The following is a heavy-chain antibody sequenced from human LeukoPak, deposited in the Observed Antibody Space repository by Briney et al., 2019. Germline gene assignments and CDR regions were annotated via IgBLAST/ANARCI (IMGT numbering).Heavy chain of an antibody. Sequence: SVKVSCKASGGTFSSYAISWVRQAPGQGLEWMGRIIPILGIANYAQKFQGRVTITADKSTSTAYMELSSLRSEDTAVYYCARDSGAVAGYLDYWGQGTLVTVSS. V-gene: IGHV1-69*04. CDR2: IIPILGIA. J-gene: IGHJ4*02. CDR1: GGTFSSYA. D-gene: IGHD6-19*01. CDR3: ARDSGAVAGYLDY.